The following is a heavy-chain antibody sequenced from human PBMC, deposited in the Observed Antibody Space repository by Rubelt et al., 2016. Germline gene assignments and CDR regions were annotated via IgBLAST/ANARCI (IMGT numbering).Heavy chain of an antibody. CDR3: ASGYDILTGYYTPHFDY. Sequence: PGRSLRLSCASSGFPFEDCVMHWVRQVPGKGLEWVSGISWNSAMLQYADSVKGRFTISRDNAKNSLHLQMSSLRAEDTAVYYCASGYDILTGYYTPHFDYWGQGTLVTVSS. J-gene: IGHJ4*02. CDR2: ISWNSAML. D-gene: IGHD3-9*01. CDR1: GFPFEDCV. V-gene: IGHV3-9*01.